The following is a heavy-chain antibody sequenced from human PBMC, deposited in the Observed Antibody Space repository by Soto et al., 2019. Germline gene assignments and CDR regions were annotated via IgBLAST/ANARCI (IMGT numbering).Heavy chain of an antibody. Sequence: QIQLVQSRAEVKKPGASVKVSCKASGYTFSSYHITWVRQAPGQGLEWMGWISAYNGNTNYAQNLQGRVTMTTDPSTSTAYMELRSLRSDDTAVYYCARDLPPVDYWGQGTLVTVSS. CDR2: ISAYNGNT. J-gene: IGHJ4*02. CDR1: GYTFSSYH. CDR3: ARDLPPVDY. V-gene: IGHV1-18*01.